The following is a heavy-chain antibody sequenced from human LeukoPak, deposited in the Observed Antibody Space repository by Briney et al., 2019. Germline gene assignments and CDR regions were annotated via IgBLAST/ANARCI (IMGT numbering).Heavy chain of an antibody. CDR3: ATPLDYYDSSGYHQGGD. J-gene: IGHJ4*02. V-gene: IGHV3-7*03. D-gene: IGHD3-22*01. CDR2: IKEDGSRR. CDR1: GFTFSRYW. Sequence: GGSLRLSCTTSGFTFSRYWMTWVRQAPGKGLEWVANIKEDGSRRNYVDSVKGRFTISRDNAKNSLYLQMNSLRAEDTAVYYCATPLDYYDSSGYHQGGDWGQGTLVTVSS.